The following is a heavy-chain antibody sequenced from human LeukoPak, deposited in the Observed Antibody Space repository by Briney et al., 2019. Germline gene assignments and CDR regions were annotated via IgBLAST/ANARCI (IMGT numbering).Heavy chain of an antibody. J-gene: IGHJ4*02. D-gene: IGHD3-22*01. Sequence: GGSLRLSCAASGFTFSSYAMSWVRQVPGKGLEWVSAISGSGGSTYYADSVKGRFTISRDNSKNTLYLQMNSLRAEDTAVYYCAKASYYDSSGSYFDYWGQGTLVTVSS. CDR2: ISGSGGST. CDR1: GFTFSSYA. V-gene: IGHV3-23*01. CDR3: AKASYYDSSGSYFDY.